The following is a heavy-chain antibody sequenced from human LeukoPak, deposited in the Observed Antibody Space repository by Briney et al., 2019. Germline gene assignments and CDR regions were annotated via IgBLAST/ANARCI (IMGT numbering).Heavy chain of an antibody. CDR1: GYIFINDY. CDR3: ARNIWFGESADAFDI. D-gene: IGHD3-10*01. J-gene: IGHJ3*02. V-gene: IGHV1-2*02. Sequence: ASVKVSCKASGYIFINDYMYWVRQAPGQGLEWMGWINSKSGDTKSAQKFQGRVTMTRDKSIRTAYMELSRLTSDDTAVYYCARNIWFGESADAFDIWGQGTMVTVSS. CDR2: INSKSGDT.